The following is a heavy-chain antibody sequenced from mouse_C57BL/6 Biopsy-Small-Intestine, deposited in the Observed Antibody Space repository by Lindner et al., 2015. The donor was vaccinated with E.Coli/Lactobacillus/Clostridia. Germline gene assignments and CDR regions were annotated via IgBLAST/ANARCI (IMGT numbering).Heavy chain of an antibody. J-gene: IGHJ2*01. CDR3: ARATYYDFWSGFTYYFDY. Sequence: SVKVSCKASGGTFSSYAISWVRQAPGQGLEWMGGIIPIFGTANYAQKFQGRVTITADESTSTAYMELSSLRSEDTAVYYCARATYYDFWSGFTYYFDYWGQGTLVTVSS. D-gene: IGHD2-4*01. CDR1: GGTFSSYA. V-gene: IGHV1-81*01. CDR2: IIPIFGTA.